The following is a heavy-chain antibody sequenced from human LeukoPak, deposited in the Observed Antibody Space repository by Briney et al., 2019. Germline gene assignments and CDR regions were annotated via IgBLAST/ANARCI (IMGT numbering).Heavy chain of an antibody. CDR3: ASIYGDHAVDF. CDR1: GFTFSTYS. CDR2: ISSGSSYI. J-gene: IGHJ4*02. Sequence: GGSLRLSCAASGFTFSTYSMNWVRQAPGKGLEWVSSISSGSSYISYADSVKGRFTVSRDNAKNSLYLQMNSLRAEDTAVYYCASIYGDHAVDFWGQGTQVTVSS. V-gene: IGHV3-21*01. D-gene: IGHD4-17*01.